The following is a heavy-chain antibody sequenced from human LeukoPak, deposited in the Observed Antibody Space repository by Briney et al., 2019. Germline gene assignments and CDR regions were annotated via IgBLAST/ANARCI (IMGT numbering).Heavy chain of an antibody. CDR2: IYHSGST. J-gene: IGHJ4*02. D-gene: IGHD4-23*01. Sequence: SETLSLTCTVSGYSISSGYSWSWIRQPPGKGLEWIGYIYHSGSTYYNPSLKSRVTMSVDRSKNQFSLKLSSVTAADTAVYYCARVYVTTVVTRGYFDYWGQGTLVTVSS. V-gene: IGHV4-30-2*01. CDR1: GYSISSGYS. CDR3: ARVYVTTVVTRGYFDY.